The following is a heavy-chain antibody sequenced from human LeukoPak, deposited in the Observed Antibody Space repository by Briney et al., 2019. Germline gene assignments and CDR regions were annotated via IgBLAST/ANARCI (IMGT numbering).Heavy chain of an antibody. V-gene: IGHV3-30*04. Sequence: PGRSLRLSCAASGFTFSSYAMHWVRQAPGKGLEXXXVISYDGSNKYYADSVKGRFTISRDNSKNTLYLQMNSLRAEDTAVYYCARENYYGSGSYYLTYFDYWGQGTLVTVSS. CDR2: ISYDGSNK. CDR1: GFTFSSYA. D-gene: IGHD3-10*01. CDR3: ARENYYGSGSYYLTYFDY. J-gene: IGHJ4*02.